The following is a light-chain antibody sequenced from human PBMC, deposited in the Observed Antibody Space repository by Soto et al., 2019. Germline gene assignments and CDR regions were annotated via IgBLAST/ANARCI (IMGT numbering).Light chain of an antibody. CDR1: QSISSY. V-gene: IGKV1-39*01. J-gene: IGKJ3*01. CDR3: QQSYSTLYT. Sequence: DIQMTQSPSSLSASVGDRVTITCRASQSISSYLNCYQHKPGKAPKLLIYAASSLQSGVPSRFSGSGSGTDFTLTIISLQPEDFATYYCQQSYSTLYTFGPGTKVDIK. CDR2: AAS.